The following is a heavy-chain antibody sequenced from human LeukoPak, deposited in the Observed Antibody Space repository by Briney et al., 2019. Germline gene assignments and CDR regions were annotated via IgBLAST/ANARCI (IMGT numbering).Heavy chain of an antibody. CDR1: GYSFTNYW. V-gene: IGHV5-51*01. CDR3: VRPVYCSYTSCYEIDS. Sequence: HGESLKISCKGSGYSFTNYWIGWVRQMPGKGLEWMGIIYPGDSDTRYSPSFQGQVTISADKSTSTAYLQWSSLKASDTAMYYCVRPVYCSYTSCYEIDSWGQGTLVTVSS. CDR2: IYPGDSDT. J-gene: IGHJ4*02. D-gene: IGHD2-2*01.